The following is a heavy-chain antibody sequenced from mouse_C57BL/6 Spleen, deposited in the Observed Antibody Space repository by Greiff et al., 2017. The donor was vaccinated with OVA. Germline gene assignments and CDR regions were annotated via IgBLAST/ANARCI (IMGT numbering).Heavy chain of an antibody. V-gene: IGHV1-53*01. J-gene: IGHJ1*03. CDR2: INPSNGGT. Sequence: VQLQQPGTELVKPGASVKLSCKASGYTFTSYWMHWVKQRPGQGLEWIGNINPSNGGTNYNEKFKSKATLTVDKSSSTAYMQLSSLTSEDSAVYYCARSFYYYGSSHWYFDVWGTGTTVTVSS. D-gene: IGHD1-1*01. CDR1: GYTFTSYW. CDR3: ARSFYYYGSSHWYFDV.